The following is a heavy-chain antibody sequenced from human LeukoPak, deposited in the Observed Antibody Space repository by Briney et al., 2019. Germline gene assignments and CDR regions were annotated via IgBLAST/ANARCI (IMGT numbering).Heavy chain of an antibody. Sequence: PSETLSLTCTVSGGSISSYYWSWIRQPPGKGLEWIGYIYYSGSTNYNPSLKSRVTISVDTSKNQFSLKLSSGTAADTAVYYCARRLTSHYYGSGSYYDLPYYFDYWGQGTLVTVSS. CDR2: IYYSGST. V-gene: IGHV4-59*01. J-gene: IGHJ4*02. D-gene: IGHD3-10*01. CDR1: GGSISSYY. CDR3: ARRLTSHYYGSGSYYDLPYYFDY.